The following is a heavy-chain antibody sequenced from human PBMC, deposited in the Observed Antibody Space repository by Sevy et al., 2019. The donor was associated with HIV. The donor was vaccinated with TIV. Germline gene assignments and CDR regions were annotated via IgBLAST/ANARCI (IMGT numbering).Heavy chain of an antibody. D-gene: IGHD6-13*01. CDR2: INPSGGST. CDR1: GYTFTTYY. Sequence: ASVKVSCKASGYTFTTYYMHWVRQAPGQGLEWMGLINPSGGSTSYAQKFQGRVTMTRDTSTSTVYMELSSLRSEDTAVYYCASDHTVIGSSWYGAFDIWGQGTMVTVSS. V-gene: IGHV1-46*01. J-gene: IGHJ3*02. CDR3: ASDHTVIGSSWYGAFDI.